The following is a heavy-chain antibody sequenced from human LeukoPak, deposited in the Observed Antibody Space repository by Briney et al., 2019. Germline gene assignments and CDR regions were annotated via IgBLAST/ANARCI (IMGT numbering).Heavy chain of an antibody. Sequence: GGSLRLSCAASGFTFSSYAMHWVRQAPGKGLEWVAVISYDGSNKYYADSVKGRFTISRDNAKNSLYLQMNSLRAEDTAVYYCASLLPGIAAAGTTIDYWGQGTLVTVSS. V-gene: IGHV3-30*04. J-gene: IGHJ4*02. CDR2: ISYDGSNK. D-gene: IGHD6-13*01. CDR3: ASLLPGIAAAGTTIDY. CDR1: GFTFSSYA.